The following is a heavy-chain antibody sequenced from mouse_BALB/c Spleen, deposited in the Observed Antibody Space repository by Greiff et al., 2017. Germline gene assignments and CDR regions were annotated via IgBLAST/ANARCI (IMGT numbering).Heavy chain of an antibody. CDR3: TRVEDYGNYFDY. J-gene: IGHJ2*03. D-gene: IGHD2-1*01. V-gene: IGHV5-6-4*01. CDR2: ISSGGSYP. Sequence: EVQVVESGGGLVRPGGSLNLSCAASGFTFSSYTMSWVRQTPEKRLEWVATISSGGSYPYYPDSVKGRFTISRDNAKNTLYLQMSSLKSEDTAMYYCTRVEDYGNYFDYWGQGTSLTVS. CDR1: GFTFSSYT.